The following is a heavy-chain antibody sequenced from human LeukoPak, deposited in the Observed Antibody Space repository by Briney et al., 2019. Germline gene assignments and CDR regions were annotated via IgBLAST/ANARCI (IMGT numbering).Heavy chain of an antibody. Sequence: PSETLSLTCTVSGGSISSYYWSWIRQPPGKGLEWIGYIYYSGSTNYNPSLKSRVTISVDTSKNQFSLKLSSVTAADTAVYYCARLTLDGYNWVKGFDPWGQGTLVTVSS. V-gene: IGHV4-59*08. CDR1: GGSISSYY. D-gene: IGHD5-24*01. CDR3: ARLTLDGYNWVKGFDP. J-gene: IGHJ5*02. CDR2: IYYSGST.